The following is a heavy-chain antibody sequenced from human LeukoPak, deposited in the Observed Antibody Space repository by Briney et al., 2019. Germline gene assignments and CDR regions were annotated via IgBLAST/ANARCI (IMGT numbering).Heavy chain of an antibody. V-gene: IGHV1-8*01. J-gene: IGHJ4*02. CDR2: MNPNSGNT. D-gene: IGHD4-17*01. Sequence: AASVKVSRTASGYTFTSYDINWVRQATGQGLEWMGWMNPNSGNTGYAQKFQGRVTMTRNTSISTAYMELSSLRSEDTAVYYCARGLYGDYVGMYYFDYWGQGTLVTVSS. CDR3: ARGLYGDYVGMYYFDY. CDR1: GYTFTSYD.